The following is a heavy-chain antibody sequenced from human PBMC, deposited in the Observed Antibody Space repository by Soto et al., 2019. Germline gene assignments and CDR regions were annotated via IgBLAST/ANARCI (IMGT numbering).Heavy chain of an antibody. V-gene: IGHV4-59*01. D-gene: IGHD6-6*01. J-gene: IGHJ4*02. CDR2: IYSSGST. CDR3: ARDGGSSSYLDY. Sequence: SETLSLTCTVSGGSISNYYLSWIRQPPGQGLEWIAYIYSSGSTNYNPSLKSRVTISVDTSKNQFSLKLSSVTAADTAVYYCARDGGSSSYLDYWGQGAQVTVSS. CDR1: GGSISNYY.